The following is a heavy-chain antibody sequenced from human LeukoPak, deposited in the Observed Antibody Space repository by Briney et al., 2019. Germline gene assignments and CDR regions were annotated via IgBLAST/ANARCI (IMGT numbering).Heavy chain of an antibody. CDR2: ISGGSGST. Sequence: GGSLRLSCAASGFTFSSYAMSWVRQAPGKGLAWVSTISGGSGSTYCADSVKGRFTISRDNSKNTLYLQMNSLRDEDTAVYYCAKHRFESGGYHSTDWGQGTLVTVSS. J-gene: IGHJ4*02. D-gene: IGHD3-22*01. CDR1: GFTFSSYA. V-gene: IGHV3-23*01. CDR3: AKHRFESGGYHSTD.